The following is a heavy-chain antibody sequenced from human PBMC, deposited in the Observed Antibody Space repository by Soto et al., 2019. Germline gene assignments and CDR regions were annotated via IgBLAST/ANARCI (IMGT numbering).Heavy chain of an antibody. D-gene: IGHD6-19*01. J-gene: IGHJ5*02. Sequence: EVQLLESGGGLVQPGGSLRLSCEASGFTFSNYAMSWVRQAPGKGLEWVSSIHGSGAGTYYADSVKGRFTVSRDESKETLYLQMSSLTVDDPAVYYCATDAVARNGGWDWFDPWGQGTRVTVAS. CDR1: GFTFSNYA. CDR2: IHGSGAGT. CDR3: ATDAVARNGGWDWFDP. V-gene: IGHV3-23*01.